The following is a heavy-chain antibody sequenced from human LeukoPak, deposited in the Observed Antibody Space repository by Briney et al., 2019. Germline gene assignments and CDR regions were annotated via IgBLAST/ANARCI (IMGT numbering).Heavy chain of an antibody. Sequence: SVKVSCKASGGTFSSYAISWVRQAPGQGLEWMGGIIPIFGTANYAQKFQGRVTITADESTSTAYMELSSLRPEDTAVYYCARRATDIVVVPAAIQSPAYYYYYMDVWGKGTTVTVSS. CDR2: IIPIFGTA. V-gene: IGHV1-69*01. CDR1: GGTFSSYA. CDR3: ARRATDIVVVPAAIQSPAYYYYYMDV. D-gene: IGHD2-2*01. J-gene: IGHJ6*03.